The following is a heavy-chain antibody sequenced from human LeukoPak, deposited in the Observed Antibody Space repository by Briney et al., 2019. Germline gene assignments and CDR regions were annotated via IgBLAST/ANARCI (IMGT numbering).Heavy chain of an antibody. CDR1: GFTFSNYW. CDR2: IKQDGSEK. Sequence: GGSLRLSCAASGFTFSNYWMSWVRQAPGKGLEWVANIKQDGSEKYYVDSVKGRFTISRDNAKNSLYLQMNSLRAEDTAVYYCARDRSAQQLNVYYYYMDVWGKGTTVTVSS. D-gene: IGHD6-13*01. V-gene: IGHV3-7*01. J-gene: IGHJ6*03. CDR3: ARDRSAQQLNVYYYYMDV.